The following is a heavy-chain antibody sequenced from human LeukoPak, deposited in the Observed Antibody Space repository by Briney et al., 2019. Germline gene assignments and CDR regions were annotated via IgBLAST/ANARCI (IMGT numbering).Heavy chain of an antibody. CDR3: ARTDSNIAARRIGFDS. CDR1: GFTFSSYG. J-gene: IGHJ4*02. V-gene: IGHV3-23*01. D-gene: IGHD6-6*01. Sequence: GGSLRLSCAASGFTFSSYGMGWVRQAPGKGLEWVSAISGGGGGTYYADSVKGRFTISRDNSMNTLYLHMNSLRAEDTAVYYCARTDSNIAARRIGFDSWGQGTLVTVSS. CDR2: ISGGGGGT.